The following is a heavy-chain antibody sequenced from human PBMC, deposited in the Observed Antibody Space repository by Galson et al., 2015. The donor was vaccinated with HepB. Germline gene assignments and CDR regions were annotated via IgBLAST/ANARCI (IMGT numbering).Heavy chain of an antibody. CDR2: ISTGGENK. CDR3: GRAGVYGSCYWYFEL. CDR1: GFTFSSYT. V-gene: IGHV3-48*02. J-gene: IGHJ2*01. Sequence: SLRLSCAASGFTFSSYTMNWVRQAPGKGLEWVSGISTGGENKHYADSVKGRLTISRDNAKNTLYLEMNSLRDEDTAVYYCGRAGVYGSCYWYFELWGRGTLVTVSS. D-gene: IGHD3-10*01.